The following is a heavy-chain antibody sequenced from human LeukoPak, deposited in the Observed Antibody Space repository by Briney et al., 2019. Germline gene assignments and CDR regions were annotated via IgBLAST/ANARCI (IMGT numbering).Heavy chain of an antibody. CDR1: GYTFTSYA. CDR2: INTNTGNP. J-gene: IGHJ5*02. Sequence: ASVKVSCKASGYTFTSYAMNWVRQAPGQGLEWMGWINTNTGNPTYAQGFTGRFVFSLDTSVSTAYLQISSLKAEDTAVYYCARSYSSSWNHGFDPWGQGTLVTVSS. CDR3: ARSYSSSWNHGFDP. V-gene: IGHV7-4-1*02. D-gene: IGHD6-13*01.